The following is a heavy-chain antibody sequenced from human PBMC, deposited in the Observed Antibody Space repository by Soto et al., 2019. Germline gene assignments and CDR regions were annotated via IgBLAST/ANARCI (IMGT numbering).Heavy chain of an antibody. J-gene: IGHJ6*02. CDR2: IIGYNGNT. CDR3: ARGVPYGSGRGGLDV. V-gene: IGHV1-18*01. Sequence: QVQLVQSGAEVKKPGASVKVSCRASGYTFANYAISWVRQAPGQGLEWMGWIIGYNGNTNYAEKLQGRVTMTTDTSTSTVYMELRSLRSDDTAVYYCARGVPYGSGRGGLDVWGQGTTVTVSS. CDR1: GYTFANYA. D-gene: IGHD3-10*01.